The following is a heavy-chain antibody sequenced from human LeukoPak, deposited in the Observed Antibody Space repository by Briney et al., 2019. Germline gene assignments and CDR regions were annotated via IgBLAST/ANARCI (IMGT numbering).Heavy chain of an antibody. CDR2: MSHSGST. CDR1: GGSLSSYY. V-gene: IGHV4-59*01. CDR3: ARAPSGDYFDY. J-gene: IGHJ4*02. D-gene: IGHD7-27*01. Sequence: SETLSLTCTVSGGSLSSYYWSWIRQPPGKGLEWIGYMSHSGSTNYNASLKSRVTISLDTSKNQFSLKLSSVTAADTAVYYCARAPSGDYFDYWGRGTLVTVSS.